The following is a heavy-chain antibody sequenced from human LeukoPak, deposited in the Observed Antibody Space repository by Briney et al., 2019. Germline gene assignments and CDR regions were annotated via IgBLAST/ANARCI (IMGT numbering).Heavy chain of an antibody. CDR1: GFTFSSYA. J-gene: IGHJ4*02. CDR3: ALDYGDYGIGD. Sequence: GRSLRLSCAASGFTFSSYAMHWVRQAPGKGLEWVAVISYDGSNKYYADSVKGRFTISRDNSKNTLYLQMSSLRAEDTAVYYCALDYGDYGIGDWGQGTLVTVSS. V-gene: IGHV3-30-3*01. CDR2: ISYDGSNK. D-gene: IGHD4-17*01.